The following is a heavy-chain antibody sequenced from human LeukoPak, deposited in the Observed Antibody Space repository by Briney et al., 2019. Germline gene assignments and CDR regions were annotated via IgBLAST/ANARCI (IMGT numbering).Heavy chain of an antibody. D-gene: IGHD3-3*01. CDR2: INPNSGGT. CDR1: GYTFTGYY. V-gene: IGHV1-2*02. CDR3: AXXXRVWSGLGAFDI. Sequence: ASVKVSCKASGYTFTGYYIHWVRQAPGQGLEWMGWINPNSGGTNYAQKFQGRVTMTRDTSISTAYMELSRLRSDDTAVYYCAXXXRVWSGLGAFDIWGQGTMVTVSS. J-gene: IGHJ3*02.